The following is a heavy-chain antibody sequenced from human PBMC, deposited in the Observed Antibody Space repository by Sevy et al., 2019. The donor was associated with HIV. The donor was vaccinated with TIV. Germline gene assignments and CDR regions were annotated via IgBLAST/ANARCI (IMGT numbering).Heavy chain of an antibody. CDR3: ATPTVERDYYYYGMDV. V-gene: IGHV1-24*01. D-gene: IGHD4-4*01. Sequence: ASVKVSCKVSGYTLTELSMHWVRQAPGKGLAWMGGFDPEDGETIYAQKFQGRVTMTEDTSTDTAYMELSSLRSEDTAVYYCATPTVERDYYYYGMDVWGQGTTVTVSS. J-gene: IGHJ6*02. CDR1: GYTLTELS. CDR2: FDPEDGET.